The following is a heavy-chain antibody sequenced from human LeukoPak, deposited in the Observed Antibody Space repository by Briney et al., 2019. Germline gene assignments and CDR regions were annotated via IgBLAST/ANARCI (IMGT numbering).Heavy chain of an antibody. CDR1: GGSISSSTYY. V-gene: IGHV4-39*07. Sequence: SETLSLTCTVSGGSISSSTYYWAWVRQPPGKGLEWIGSIYHSGTTYSGSTYYNPSLKSRVTISLDTSKNQFSLKVGSMTAADTAVYYCARAGGYGLIDYWGQGTMVTVSS. CDR2: IYHSGTTYSGST. J-gene: IGHJ4*02. CDR3: ARAGGYGLIDY. D-gene: IGHD5-18*01.